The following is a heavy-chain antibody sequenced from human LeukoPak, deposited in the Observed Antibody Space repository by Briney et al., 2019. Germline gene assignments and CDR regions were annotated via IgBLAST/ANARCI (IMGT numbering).Heavy chain of an antibody. CDR1: GRSINSYY. Sequence: PSETLSLTCTVSGRSINSYYWSWIRQPPGKGLEWIGYIYYSGSTNYSASLKGRVTISVDTSKNHSSLKLSSVTAADTAVYYCARGLAAAGTSYFDYWGQGTLVTVSS. D-gene: IGHD6-13*01. J-gene: IGHJ4*02. CDR3: ARGLAAAGTSYFDY. CDR2: IYYSGST. V-gene: IGHV4-59*01.